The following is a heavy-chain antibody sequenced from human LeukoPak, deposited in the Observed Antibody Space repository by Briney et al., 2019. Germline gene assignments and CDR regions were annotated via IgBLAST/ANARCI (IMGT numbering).Heavy chain of an antibody. CDR1: GYTFTGYY. V-gene: IGHV1-2*06. CDR3: AREWLRAYYYDSSGYNTEIDN. Sequence: ASAKVSCKASGYTFTGYYMHWVRQAPGQGLEWMGRINPNSGGTNYAQKFQGRVTMTRDTSISTAYMELSRLRSDDTAVYYCAREWLRAYYYDSSGYNTEIDNWGQGTLVTVSS. D-gene: IGHD3-22*01. J-gene: IGHJ4*02. CDR2: INPNSGGT.